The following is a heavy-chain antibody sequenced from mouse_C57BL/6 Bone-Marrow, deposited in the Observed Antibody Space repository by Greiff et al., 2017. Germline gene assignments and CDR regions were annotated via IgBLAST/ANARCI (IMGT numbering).Heavy chain of an antibody. Sequence: EVKVEESGGGLVKPGGSLKLSCAASGFTFSDYGMHWVRQAPEKGLEWVAYISSGSSTIYYADTVKGRFTISRDNAKNTLFLQMTSLRSEDTAMYYCARDGYDYAMDYWGQGTSVTVSS. CDR2: ISSGSSTI. V-gene: IGHV5-17*01. CDR1: GFTFSDYG. J-gene: IGHJ4*01. CDR3: ARDGYDYAMDY. D-gene: IGHD2-10*02.